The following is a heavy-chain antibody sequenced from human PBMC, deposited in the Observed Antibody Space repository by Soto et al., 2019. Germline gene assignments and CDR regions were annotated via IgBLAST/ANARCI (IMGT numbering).Heavy chain of an antibody. CDR3: GRGPSPRAPAGGTPYYFAIHV. D-gene: IGHD6-13*01. J-gene: IGHJ6*02. CDR1: GYDFTAYD. V-gene: IGHV1-8*02. Sequence: ASVKVSCKASGYDFTAYDINWVRQASGQGLEWMGWMNPINGATGSARRFQGRVSMTRNTATGTAYLELTSLRSDDSAVYYCGRGPSPRAPAGGTPYYFAIHVWGQGATVTVYS. CDR2: MNPINGAT.